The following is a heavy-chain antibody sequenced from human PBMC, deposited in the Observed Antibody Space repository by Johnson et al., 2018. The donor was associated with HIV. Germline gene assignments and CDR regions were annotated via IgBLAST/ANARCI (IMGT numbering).Heavy chain of an antibody. J-gene: IGHJ3*02. CDR2: ISGTGGTT. D-gene: IGHD6-19*01. CDR3: ARGEQWLVPDSEDAFDI. CDR1: GFTFRSYA. Sequence: VQLVESGGDLVQPGGSLGLSCAASGFTFRSYAMSWVRQAPGRGLEWVSAISGTGGTTYYADSVRGRFTISRENAKNSLYLQMNSLRAEDTAVYYCARGEQWLVPDSEDAFDIWGQGTMVTVSS. V-gene: IGHV3-23*04.